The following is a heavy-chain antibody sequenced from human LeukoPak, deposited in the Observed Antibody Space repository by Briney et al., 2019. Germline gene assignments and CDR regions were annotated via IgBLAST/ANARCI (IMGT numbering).Heavy chain of an antibody. CDR1: GFTFSNAW. CDR2: IYSGGST. D-gene: IGHD6-19*01. J-gene: IGHJ6*02. V-gene: IGHV3-66*01. CDR3: ASRATESSGWYTLGMDV. Sequence: PPGGSLRLSCAASGFTFSNAWMSWVRQAPGKGLEWVSVIYSGGSTYYADSVKGRFTISRDNSKNTLYLQMNSLRAEDTAVYYCASRATESSGWYTLGMDVWGQGTTVTVSS.